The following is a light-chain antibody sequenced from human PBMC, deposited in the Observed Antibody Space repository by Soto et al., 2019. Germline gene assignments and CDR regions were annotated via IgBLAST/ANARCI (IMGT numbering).Light chain of an antibody. CDR1: ESIDNY. V-gene: IGKV1-39*01. CDR3: QQSYSTPEFT. J-gene: IGKJ3*01. Sequence: GDSVTITCRASESIDNYLNWYQQQPGTAPKLLISAASTLHSGVPSRFSASGSGTHFTLTISSLQPEDFATYYCQQSYSTPEFTFGHGTKVDVK. CDR2: AAS.